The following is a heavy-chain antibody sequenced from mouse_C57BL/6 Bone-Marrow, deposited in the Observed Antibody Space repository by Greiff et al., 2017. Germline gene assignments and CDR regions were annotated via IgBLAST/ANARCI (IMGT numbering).Heavy chain of an antibody. Sequence: VQLQQSGAELVRPGASVTLSCKASGYTFTDYEMHWVKQTPVHGLEWIGAIDPETGGTAYNQKFKGKAILTADKSSSTAYMELRSLTSEDSAVYYCTTPFITTVVATDYWGQGTTLTVSS. CDR2: IDPETGGT. J-gene: IGHJ2*01. V-gene: IGHV1-15*01. D-gene: IGHD1-1*01. CDR3: TTPFITTVVATDY. CDR1: GYTFTDYE.